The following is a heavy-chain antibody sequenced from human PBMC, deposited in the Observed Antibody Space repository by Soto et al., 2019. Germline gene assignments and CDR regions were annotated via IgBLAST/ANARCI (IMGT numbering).Heavy chain of an antibody. Sequence: GGSLRLSCAASGFTFSSYAMSWVRQAPGKGLEWVSAISGSGGSTYYADSVKGRFTISRDNSKNTLYLQMNSLRGEDTAVYYCAKVVTPNRGLTGYYIWAKTSYYYDGMDVWGQGTTVTVSS. V-gene: IGHV3-23*01. CDR3: AKVVTPNRGLTGYYIWAKTSYYYDGMDV. CDR1: GFTFSSYA. D-gene: IGHD3-9*01. CDR2: ISGSGGST. J-gene: IGHJ6*02.